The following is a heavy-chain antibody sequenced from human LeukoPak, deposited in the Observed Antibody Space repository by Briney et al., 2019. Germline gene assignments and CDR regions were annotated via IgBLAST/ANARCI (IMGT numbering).Heavy chain of an antibody. Sequence: SETLSLTCTVSGGSISSSSYYWGWIRQPPGKGLEWIGSIYYSGSTYYNPSLKSRVTISVDTSKNQFSLKLRSVTAADTAVYYCARDRVLYYDILTGYPVRPMDVWGKGTTVTVSS. V-gene: IGHV4-39*07. D-gene: IGHD3-9*01. CDR3: ARDRVLYYDILTGYPVRPMDV. J-gene: IGHJ6*03. CDR2: IYYSGST. CDR1: GGSISSSSYY.